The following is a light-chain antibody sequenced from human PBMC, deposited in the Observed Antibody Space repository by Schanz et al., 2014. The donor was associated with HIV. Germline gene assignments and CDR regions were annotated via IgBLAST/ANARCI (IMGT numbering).Light chain of an antibody. CDR3: LQYDDESYT. Sequence: DIQLTQSPSFLSASVGDRVTLTCRATQSISPWLAWYQQKPGKAPKLLINEASTLETGVPSRFSGSGSGTEFTLAISGLQPDDFATYYCLQYDDESYTFGQGTKLEIK. J-gene: IGKJ2*01. V-gene: IGKV1-5*03. CDR1: QSISPW. CDR2: EAS.